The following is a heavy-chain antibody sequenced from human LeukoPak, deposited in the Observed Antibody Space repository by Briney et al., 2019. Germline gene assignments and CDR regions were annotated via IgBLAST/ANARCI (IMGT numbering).Heavy chain of an antibody. CDR1: GGTFSSYA. CDR3: ARSYPLRWYDYVWGSYRLPSNWFDY. Sequence: ASVKVSCKASGGTFSSYAISWVRQAPGQGLEWMGWMNPNSGNTGYAQKFQGRVTMTGNTSISTAYMELSSLRSEDTAVYYCARSYPLRWYDYVWGSYRLPSNWFDYWGQGTLVTVPS. CDR2: MNPNSGNT. J-gene: IGHJ4*02. D-gene: IGHD3-16*02. V-gene: IGHV1-8*02.